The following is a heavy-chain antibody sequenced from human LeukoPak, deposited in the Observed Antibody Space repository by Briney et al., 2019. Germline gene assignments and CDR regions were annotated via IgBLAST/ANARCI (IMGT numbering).Heavy chain of an antibody. Sequence: GGSLRLSCAASGFTFSTYAMGWVGQGPGKGLGWCSTISGIGGTTSHAGSVKGRFTISRDNSKNTLYLQMNSRRAEVTAIYYCARVLYSGSYNFDAFDIWGEGTMLTVSS. J-gene: IGHJ3*02. D-gene: IGHD1-26*01. CDR2: ISGIGGTT. CDR1: GFTFSTYA. CDR3: ARVLYSGSYNFDAFDI. V-gene: IGHV3-23*01.